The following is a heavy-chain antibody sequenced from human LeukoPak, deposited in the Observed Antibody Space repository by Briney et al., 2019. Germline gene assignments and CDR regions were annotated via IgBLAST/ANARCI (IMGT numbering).Heavy chain of an antibody. V-gene: IGHV4-30-4*01. CDR1: GGSISSGDYY. Sequence: SETLSLTCTVSGGSISSGDYYWSWIRQPPGMGLEWIGYIYYSGSTYDNQSLKSRVSISVDTSKNQFSLKLSSVTAADTAVYYCGRGENCSGGSCYSYGMDVWGQGTTVTVS. J-gene: IGHJ6*02. D-gene: IGHD2-15*01. CDR2: IYYSGST. CDR3: GRGENCSGGSCYSYGMDV.